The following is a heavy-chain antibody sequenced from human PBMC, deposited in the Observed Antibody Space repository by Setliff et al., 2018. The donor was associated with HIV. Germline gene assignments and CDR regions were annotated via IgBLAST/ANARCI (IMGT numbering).Heavy chain of an antibody. V-gene: IGHV1-69-2*01. J-gene: IGHJ5*02. D-gene: IGHD3-16*01. Sequence: GASVKVSCKASGYSFSDYYMHWVQQAPGKGLEWMGRVDPEDDETIYAEKFQDRVTITADSSKNQLSLRLTSVTAADTAMYYCARLQYHYDSSGSYDGSWFDPWGQGTPVTVSS. CDR3: ARLQYHYDSSGSYDGSWFDP. CDR1: GYSFSDYY. CDR2: VDPEDDET.